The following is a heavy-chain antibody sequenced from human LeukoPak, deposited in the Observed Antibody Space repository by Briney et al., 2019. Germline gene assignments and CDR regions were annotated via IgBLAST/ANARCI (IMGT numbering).Heavy chain of an antibody. CDR1: RSTFSNYW. CDR3: AKWGPYCVGDYCPALDS. V-gene: IGHV3-7*01. Sequence: PGGSLRLSCVASRSTFSNYWMSWVRQAPGKGLEWVANINQDGSKKRYADSMKGRFTISRDNAKESLYLQLNSLRAEDTAVYYCAKWGPYCVGDYCPALDSWGPGTLVTVSS. D-gene: IGHD2-21*02. CDR2: INQDGSKK. J-gene: IGHJ4*02.